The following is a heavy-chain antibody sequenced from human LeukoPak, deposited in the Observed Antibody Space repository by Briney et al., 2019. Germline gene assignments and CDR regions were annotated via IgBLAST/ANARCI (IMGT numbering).Heavy chain of an antibody. D-gene: IGHD3-22*01. CDR2: IYYSGST. CDR1: GGSVSGYY. Sequence: SETLSLTCTVSGGSVSGYYWGWIRQPPGKGLEWIGSIYYSGSTYYNPSLKSRVTISVDTSKNQFSLKLSSVTAADTAVYYCARASDYYDSSGYYYTADFDYWGQGTLVTVSS. J-gene: IGHJ4*02. CDR3: ARASDYYDSSGYYYTADFDY. V-gene: IGHV4-39*07.